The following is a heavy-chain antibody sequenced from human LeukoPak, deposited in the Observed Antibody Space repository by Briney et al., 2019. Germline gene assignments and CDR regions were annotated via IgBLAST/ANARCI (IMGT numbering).Heavy chain of an antibody. CDR1: GFTFSDDY. J-gene: IGHJ3*02. D-gene: IGHD6-19*01. CDR2: ISNSGYTI. V-gene: IGHV3-11*04. Sequence: GGSLRLSCAASGFTFSDDYMSWIRQAPGKGLEWVSYISNSGYTIYYADSVKGRFTISRDNAENSLYLQMNSLRAEDTAVYYCARDREQWLHGGAFDIWGQGTMVTVSS. CDR3: ARDREQWLHGGAFDI.